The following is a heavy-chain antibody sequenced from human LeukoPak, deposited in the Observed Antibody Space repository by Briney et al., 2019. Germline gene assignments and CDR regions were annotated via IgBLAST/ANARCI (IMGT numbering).Heavy chain of an antibody. CDR2: IWYDGSNK. CDR1: GFTFSSYG. V-gene: IGHV3-33*01. Sequence: GGSLRLSCAASGFTFSSYGMHWVRQAPGKGLEWVAVIWYDGSNKYYADSVKGRFTISRDNSRNTLYLQMNSLRAKDTAVYYCARDPSPSTAYYYYYMDVWGKGTTVTVSS. J-gene: IGHJ6*03. CDR3: ARDPSPSTAYYYYYMDV. D-gene: IGHD4-11*01.